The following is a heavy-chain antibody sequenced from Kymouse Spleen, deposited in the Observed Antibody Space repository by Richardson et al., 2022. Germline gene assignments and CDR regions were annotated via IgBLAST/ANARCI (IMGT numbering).Heavy chain of an antibody. CDR3: ARGRDSSSSGHWFDP. CDR2: INHSGST. D-gene: IGHD6-6*01. Sequence: QVQLQQWGAGLLKPSETLSLTCAVYGGSFSGYYWSWIRQPPGKGLEWIGEINHSGSTNYNPSLKSRVTISVDTSKNQFSLKLSSVTAADTAVYYCARGRDSSSSGHWFDPWGQGTLVTVSS. J-gene: IGHJ5*02. V-gene: IGHV4-34*01. CDR1: GGSFSGYY.